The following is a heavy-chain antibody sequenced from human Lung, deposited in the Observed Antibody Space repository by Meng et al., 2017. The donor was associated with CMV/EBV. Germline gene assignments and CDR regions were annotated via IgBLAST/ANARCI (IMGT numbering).Heavy chain of an antibody. CDR2: ISYDGSNK. J-gene: IGHJ6*02. V-gene: IGHV3-30-3*01. CDR1: GFXFSSYA. Sequence: GGSXRLXCAASGFXFSSYAMHWVRQAPGKGLEWVAVISYDGSNKYYADSVKGRFTISRDNSKNTLYLQMNSLRAEDTAVYYCARAQVRYRVTMIVVVITEYYYGMDVGXQGTXVTVSS. CDR3: ARAQVRYRVTMIVVVITEYYYGMDV. D-gene: IGHD3-22*01.